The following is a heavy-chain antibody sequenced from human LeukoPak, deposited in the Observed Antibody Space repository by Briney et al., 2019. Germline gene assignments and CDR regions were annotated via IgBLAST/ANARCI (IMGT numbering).Heavy chain of an antibody. Sequence: GGSLRLSCAASGFTFGNFAMSWVRQAPGKGLEWVSSLSGSGGATYSADSVKGRFTISRGSSKNTLFLQMNSLRDEDTAVYYCAKGSPSGFDYWGQGTLVTVST. CDR3: AKGSPSGFDY. CDR1: GFTFGNFA. CDR2: LSGSGGAT. V-gene: IGHV3-23*01. J-gene: IGHJ4*02. D-gene: IGHD6-25*01.